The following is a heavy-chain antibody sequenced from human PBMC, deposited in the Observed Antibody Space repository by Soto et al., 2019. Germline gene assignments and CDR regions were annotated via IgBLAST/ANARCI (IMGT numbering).Heavy chain of an antibody. Sequence: QVQLQESGPGLVKSSQTLSLTCTVSGGSITSDDYSWSWIRQHPGKGLEWIGDIYYSGSTHYNPSLKSRLSISVDTSKSHFSLKLSSVTAADTAVYYCARAEIYGHYVSWYFDLWGRGTLVTVSS. CDR2: IYYSGST. CDR1: GGSITSDDYS. CDR3: ARAEIYGHYVSWYFDL. D-gene: IGHD4-17*01. J-gene: IGHJ2*01. V-gene: IGHV4-31*03.